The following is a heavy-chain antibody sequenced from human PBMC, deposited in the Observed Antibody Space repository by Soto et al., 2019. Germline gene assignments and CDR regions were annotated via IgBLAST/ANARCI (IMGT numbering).Heavy chain of an antibody. CDR1: GGSISSSSYY. Sequence: SETLSLTCTVSGGSISSSSYYWGWIRQPPGKGLEWIGSIHYSGSTYYNPSLKSRVTISVDTSKNQFSLKLSSVTAAGTAIYYCARAISWGRYQPINWFDPWGQGTLVTVSS. D-gene: IGHD3-16*02. CDR3: ARAISWGRYQPINWFDP. J-gene: IGHJ5*02. CDR2: IHYSGST. V-gene: IGHV4-39*01.